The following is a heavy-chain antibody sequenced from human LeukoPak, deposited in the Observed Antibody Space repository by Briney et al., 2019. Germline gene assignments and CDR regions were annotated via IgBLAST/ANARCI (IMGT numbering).Heavy chain of an antibody. CDR2: INPNSGGT. V-gene: IGHV1-2*02. Sequence: ASVKVSCKASGCTFTGYYMHWVRQAPGQGLEWMGWINPNSGGTNYAQKFQGRVTMTRDTSISTAYMELSRLRSDDTAVYYCARDKTTVTTFYYYYMDVWGKGTTVTVSS. D-gene: IGHD4-17*01. J-gene: IGHJ6*03. CDR1: GCTFTGYY. CDR3: ARDKTTVTTFYYYYMDV.